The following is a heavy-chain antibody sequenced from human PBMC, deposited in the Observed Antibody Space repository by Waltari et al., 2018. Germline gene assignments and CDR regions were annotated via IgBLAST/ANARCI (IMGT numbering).Heavy chain of an antibody. D-gene: IGHD6-13*01. V-gene: IGHV4-4*02. CDR1: GFTFSKFAM. CDR3: ARGTQQQLGAFDI. J-gene: IGHJ3*02. CDR2: IYHSGST. Sequence: VQLLESGGDLIEPGGSLRLSCAASGFTFSKFAMTWVRQAPGKGLEWIGEIYHSGSTNYNPSLKSRVTISVDKSKNQFSLKLSSVTAADTAVYYCARGTQQQLGAFDIWGQGTMVTVSS.